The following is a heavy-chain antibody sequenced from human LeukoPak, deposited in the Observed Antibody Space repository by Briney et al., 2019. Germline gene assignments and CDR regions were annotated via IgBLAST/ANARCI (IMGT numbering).Heavy chain of an antibody. D-gene: IGHD6-6*01. CDR2: IWYDGSNK. CDR1: GFPLSCYG. J-gene: IGHJ4*02. CDR3: AKGGFPYSSSEPFDY. Sequence: PGGSLSLSCGASGFPLSCYGMHGVRQAPGKGLEGVAVIWYDGSNKYYADSVKGRFTVSRDNSKNTLYLQMNSLRAEDTDVYYCAKGGFPYSSSEPFDYWGQGTLVTVSS. V-gene: IGHV3-33*06.